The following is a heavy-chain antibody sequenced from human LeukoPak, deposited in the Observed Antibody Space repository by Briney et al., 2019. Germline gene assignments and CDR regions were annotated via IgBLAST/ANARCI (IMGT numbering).Heavy chain of an antibody. CDR1: GDSVSSSRAA. V-gene: IGHV6-1*01. J-gene: IGHJ5*02. Sequence: SQTLSLTCAISGDSVSSSRAAWTWIRQTPSRGLEWLGRTYYRSKWYNDYAVSVKSRITINPDTSKNQFSLQLNSVTPEDTAVYHCTRAYYYDSGGSLNWFDPWGQGTLVTVSS. CDR2: TYYRSKWYN. CDR3: TRAYYYDSGGSLNWFDP. D-gene: IGHD3-22*01.